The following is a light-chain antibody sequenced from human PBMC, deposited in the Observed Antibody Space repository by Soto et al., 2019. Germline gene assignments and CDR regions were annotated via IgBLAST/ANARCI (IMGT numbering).Light chain of an antibody. J-gene: IGKJ4*01. CDR2: GAS. CDR3: QQYNNWPPLT. Sequence: EIVLTQSPATLSLSPGERATLSCRASQSISDTLAWYQQKPGQAPRLLIYGASTRASGIPARFSGSGSGTEFFLTISSLQSEDVAVYYCQQYNNWPPLTFGGGTKVDIK. V-gene: IGKV3-15*01. CDR1: QSISDT.